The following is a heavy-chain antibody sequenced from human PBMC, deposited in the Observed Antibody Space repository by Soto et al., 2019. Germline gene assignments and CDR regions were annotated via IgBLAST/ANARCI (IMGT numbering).Heavy chain of an antibody. V-gene: IGHV3-33*01. J-gene: IGHJ3*02. CDR3: ARDFLGMVRGVYDAFDI. CDR2: IWYDGSNK. CDR1: GFTFSSYG. Sequence: GGSLRLSCAASGFTFSSYGMHWVRQAPGKGLEWVAVIWYDGSNKYYADSVKGRFTISRDNSKNTLYLQMNSLRAEDTAVYYCARDFLGMVRGVYDAFDIWGQGTMVTVSS. D-gene: IGHD3-10*01.